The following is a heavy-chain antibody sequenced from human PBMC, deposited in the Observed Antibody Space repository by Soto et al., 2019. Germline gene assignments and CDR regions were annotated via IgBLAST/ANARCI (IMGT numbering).Heavy chain of an antibody. CDR2: IIPILGIA. CDR1: RGSFSSCS. D-gene: IGHD3-3*01. CDR3: ARGSASDYDVVSGYYRGYYAMDV. Sequence: SVKVSCKACRGSFSSCSISWVRRAPAQGLEWMGRIIPILGIANYAQKFQGRVTITADNPTSTAYMELSSLKSEDTAVYYCARGSASDYDVVSGYYRGYYAMDVWGQGTTVTVSS. J-gene: IGHJ6*02. V-gene: IGHV1-69*02.